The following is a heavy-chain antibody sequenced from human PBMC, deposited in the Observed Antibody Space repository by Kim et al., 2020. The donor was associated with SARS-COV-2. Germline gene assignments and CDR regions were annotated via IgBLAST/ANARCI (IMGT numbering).Heavy chain of an antibody. CDR1: GFTFSSYG. Sequence: GGSLRLSCAASGFTFSSYGMHWVRQAPGKGLEWVAVISYDGSNKYYADSVKGRFTISRDNSKNTLYLQMNSLRAEDTAVYYCAKAGASGDSYYFDYWGQGTLVTDSS. V-gene: IGHV3-30*18. CDR2: ISYDGSNK. J-gene: IGHJ4*02. CDR3: AKAGASGDSYYFDY. D-gene: IGHD1-26*01.